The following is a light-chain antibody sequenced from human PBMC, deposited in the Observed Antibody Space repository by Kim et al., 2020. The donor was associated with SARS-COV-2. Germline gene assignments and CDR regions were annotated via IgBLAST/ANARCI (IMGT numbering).Light chain of an antibody. J-gene: IGKJ2*01. CDR3: QQYNNWPLYS. CDR2: GAS. Sequence: GSPGERATLSCRASQSIGNNVAWYQQKPGQAPKLLIYGASTRATGLPARFSGSGSGTHFTLTISSLQSEDLAVYYCQQYNNWPLYSFGQGTKLEI. V-gene: IGKV3-15*01. CDR1: QSIGNN.